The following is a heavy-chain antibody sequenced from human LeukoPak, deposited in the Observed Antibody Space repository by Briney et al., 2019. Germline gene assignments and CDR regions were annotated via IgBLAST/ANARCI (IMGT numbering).Heavy chain of an antibody. V-gene: IGHV3-21*01. Sequence: GGSLRLSCAASGFTFSSYNMNWVRQAPGKGLEWVSSISSSSSYIYYADSVKGRFTISRDNAKNSLYLQMNSLRAEDTAVYYCARDYEYYYDSSGYLGLTAFDYWGQGTLVTVSS. D-gene: IGHD3-22*01. CDR1: GFTFSSYN. CDR2: ISSSSSYI. CDR3: ARDYEYYYDSSGYLGLTAFDY. J-gene: IGHJ4*02.